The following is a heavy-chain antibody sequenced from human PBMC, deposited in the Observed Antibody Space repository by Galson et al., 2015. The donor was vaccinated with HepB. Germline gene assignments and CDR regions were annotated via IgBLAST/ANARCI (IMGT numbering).Heavy chain of an antibody. Sequence: SVKVSCKASGFTFTSSAVQWVRQARGQRLEWIGWIVVGSGNTNYAQKFQERVTITRDMSTSTAYMELSSLRSEDTAVYYCAASRSSGSYYYYYGMDVWGQGTTVTVSS. CDR2: IVVGSGNT. J-gene: IGHJ6*02. D-gene: IGHD1-26*01. V-gene: IGHV1-58*01. CDR1: GFTFTSSA. CDR3: AASRSSGSYYYYYGMDV.